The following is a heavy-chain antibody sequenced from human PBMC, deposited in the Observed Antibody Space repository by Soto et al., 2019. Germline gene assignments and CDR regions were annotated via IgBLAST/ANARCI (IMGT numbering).Heavy chain of an antibody. D-gene: IGHD4-17*01. Sequence: SVKVSCKASGGTFSSYAISWVRQAPGQGLEWMGGIIPIFGTANYAQKFQGRVTITADESTSTAYMELSSLRSEDTAVYYCAREVGNDYGDYVPWFDPWGQGTLVTVSS. CDR2: IIPIFGTA. V-gene: IGHV1-69*13. CDR3: AREVGNDYGDYVPWFDP. CDR1: GGTFSSYA. J-gene: IGHJ5*02.